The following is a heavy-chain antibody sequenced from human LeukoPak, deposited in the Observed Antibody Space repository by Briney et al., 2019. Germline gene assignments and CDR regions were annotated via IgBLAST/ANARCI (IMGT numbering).Heavy chain of an antibody. V-gene: IGHV3-23*01. CDR3: AKGSLEYYDYVWGSYAGFDY. D-gene: IGHD3-16*01. CDR2: ISGSGGSI. Sequence: GGSLRLSCAASGFTFSSYAMSWVRQAPGKGLEWVSAISGSGGSIYYADSVKGRFTISRDNSKNTLYLQMNSLRAEDTAVYYCAKGSLEYYDYVWGSYAGFDYWGQGTLVTVSS. CDR1: GFTFSSYA. J-gene: IGHJ4*02.